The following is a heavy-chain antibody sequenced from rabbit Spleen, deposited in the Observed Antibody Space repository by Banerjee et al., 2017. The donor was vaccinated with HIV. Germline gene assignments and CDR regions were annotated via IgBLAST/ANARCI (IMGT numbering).Heavy chain of an antibody. CDR1: GFSFNSGYD. J-gene: IGHJ6*01. Sequence: QSLEESGGGLVKPGASLTLTCKASGFSFNSGYDMCWVRQAPGKGLEWIACIDTGSSGFTYFASWAKGRFTCSKTSSTTVTLQMTSLTAADTATYFCARDSASSFSSYGMDLWGPGTLVTVS. D-gene: IGHD8-1*01. CDR3: ARDSASSFSSYGMDL. CDR2: IDTGSSGFT. V-gene: IGHV1S40*01.